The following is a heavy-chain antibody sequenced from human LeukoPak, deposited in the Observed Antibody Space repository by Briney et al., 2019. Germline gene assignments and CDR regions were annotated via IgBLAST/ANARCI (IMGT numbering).Heavy chain of an antibody. J-gene: IGHJ4*02. CDR3: ARDESGPAY. V-gene: IGHV3-7*01. Sequence: GGSLRLSCAASGFTFSGYWMNWVRQAPGRGLEWVANIKQDGSDKYYVDSVKGRFTISRDNAKSSLYLQMNSLRAEDTALYYCARDESGPAYWGQGTLVTVSS. D-gene: IGHD3-3*01. CDR1: GFTFSGYW. CDR2: IKQDGSDK.